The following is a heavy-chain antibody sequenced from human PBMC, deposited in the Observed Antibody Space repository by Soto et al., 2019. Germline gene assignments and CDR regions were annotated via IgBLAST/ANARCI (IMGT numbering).Heavy chain of an antibody. Sequence: EVQLLESGGGLVQPGGSLRLSCAASGLPFSSHARSWVRQAPGKGLEWVSSISISGGNTYYADSVRGRFTISRDNSKNTLYLHMNSLTAEDTAIYYCANEIRPNDYWGQGTLVTVSS. CDR3: ANEIRPNDY. CDR2: ISISGGNT. V-gene: IGHV3-23*01. D-gene: IGHD4-17*01. CDR1: GLPFSSHA. J-gene: IGHJ4*02.